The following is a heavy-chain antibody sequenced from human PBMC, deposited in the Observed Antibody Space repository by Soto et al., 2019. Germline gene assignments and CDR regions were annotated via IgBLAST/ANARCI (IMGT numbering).Heavy chain of an antibody. CDR2: VNEGGAGK. V-gene: IGHV3-7*01. J-gene: IGHJ4*02. D-gene: IGHD1-26*01. Sequence: EVQMLESGGGLVQPGGSLRLSCAASGFSFSSYWMYWVRQAPGKGLEWVANVNEGGAGKNYVDSVKGRFTISRDNAKNALYLQMNCLAAEDTAVYYWSQRWVGGQGTLVTVSS. CDR1: GFSFSSYW. CDR3: SQRWV.